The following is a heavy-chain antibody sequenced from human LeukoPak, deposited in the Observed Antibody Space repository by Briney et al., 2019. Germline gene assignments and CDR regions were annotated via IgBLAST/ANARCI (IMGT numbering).Heavy chain of an antibody. V-gene: IGHV3-7*01. J-gene: IGHJ4*02. CDR2: IKQDGNEK. CDR3: ARGRPHGNDY. D-gene: IGHD4-23*01. CDR1: GFTFSSYW. Sequence: GGSLRLSCVASGFTFSSYWMNWVRQAPGKGLEWVANIKQDGNEKYYVDSVKGRFTISRDNAKNSLYLQMNSLRVEDTAVYYCARGRPHGNDYWGQGTLVTVSS.